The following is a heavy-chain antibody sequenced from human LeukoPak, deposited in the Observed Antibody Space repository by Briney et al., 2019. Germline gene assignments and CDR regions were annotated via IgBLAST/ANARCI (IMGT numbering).Heavy chain of an antibody. V-gene: IGHV1-2*06. CDR2: INPNSGGA. J-gene: IGHJ6*04. D-gene: IGHD2-21*02. CDR1: GYTFTGYY. CDR3: ARDFCGGDCYSRSTYMDA. Sequence: SVKVSCKASGYTFTGYYMHWVRQAPGQGLEWMGRINPNSGGANYAQKFQGRVTMTRATSISTAYMELSRLRSDDTAVYYCARDFCGGDCYSRSTYMDAWGKGTTVTVSS.